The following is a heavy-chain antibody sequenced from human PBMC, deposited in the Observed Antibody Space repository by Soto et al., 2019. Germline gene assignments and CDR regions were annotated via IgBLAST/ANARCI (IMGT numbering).Heavy chain of an antibody. CDR3: VRVVAIPGYPDY. J-gene: IGHJ4*02. Sequence: GASVTVSCKASGYTFTSYDINWVRQATGQGLEWMGWMNPNSGNTGYAQKFQGRVTMTRNTSKSTANMELSSLRSEDTAVYYCVRVVAIPGYPDYWGQGTLVTVSS. V-gene: IGHV1-8*01. D-gene: IGHD5-12*01. CDR2: MNPNSGNT. CDR1: GYTFTSYD.